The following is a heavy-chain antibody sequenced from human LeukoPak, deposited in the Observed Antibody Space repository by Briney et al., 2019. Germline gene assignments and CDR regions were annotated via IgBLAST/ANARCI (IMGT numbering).Heavy chain of an antibody. CDR3: ARNTHYYDRSGITGMYVCDM. CDR2: MHSSGTT. CDR1: GGSISSDY. Sequence: PSETLSLTCTVSGGSISSDYWSWIRQPAGKGLEWIGRMHSSGTTNYNPSLQGRVSISMDTSKNQFSLKLSSVTAADTAVYFCARNTHYYDRSGITGMYVCDMWGRGTMVTVSS. D-gene: IGHD3-22*01. J-gene: IGHJ3*02. V-gene: IGHV4-4*07.